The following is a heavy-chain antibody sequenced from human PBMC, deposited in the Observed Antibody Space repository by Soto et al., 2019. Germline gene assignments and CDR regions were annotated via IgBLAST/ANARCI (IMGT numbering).Heavy chain of an antibody. D-gene: IGHD1-7*01. CDR2: IYHSGST. V-gene: IGHV4-4*02. CDR3: ARVPTPTARYNWNSPNDGMDV. J-gene: IGHJ6*02. Sequence: SETLSLTCAVSGGSISSSNWWSWVRQPPGKGLEWIGEIYHSGSTNYNPSLKSRVTISVDKSKNQFSLKLSSVTAADTAVYYCARVPTPTARYNWNSPNDGMDVWGQGTTVTVSS. CDR1: GGSISSSNW.